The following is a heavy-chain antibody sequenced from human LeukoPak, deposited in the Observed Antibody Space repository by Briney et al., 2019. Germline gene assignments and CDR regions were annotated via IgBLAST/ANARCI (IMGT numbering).Heavy chain of an antibody. Sequence: SSETLSLTCTVSGGSISSYYWSWIRQPPGKGLEWIGYIYYSGSTNYNPSLKSRVTISVDTSKNQFSLRLSSVTAADTAVYYCARVTGYVMEDYFDYWGQGTLATASS. J-gene: IGHJ4*02. CDR3: ARVTGYVMEDYFDY. CDR1: GGSISSYY. V-gene: IGHV4-59*01. D-gene: IGHD6-13*01. CDR2: IYYSGST.